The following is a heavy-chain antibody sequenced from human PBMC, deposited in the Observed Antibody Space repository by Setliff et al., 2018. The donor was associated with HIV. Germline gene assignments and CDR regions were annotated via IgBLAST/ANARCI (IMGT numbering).Heavy chain of an antibody. CDR2: IYSSGST. V-gene: IGHV4-4*08. J-gene: IGHJ6*03. Sequence: SETLSLTCTVSGGSISTYYWNWIRQPPGKGLEWIGYIYSSGSTNYNPSLKSRVTISVDTSKNQLSLKLSSVTAADTAVYHCSRGSYYMDVWGKGTTVTVSS. CDR1: GGSISTYY. D-gene: IGHD3-16*01. CDR3: SRGSYYMDV.